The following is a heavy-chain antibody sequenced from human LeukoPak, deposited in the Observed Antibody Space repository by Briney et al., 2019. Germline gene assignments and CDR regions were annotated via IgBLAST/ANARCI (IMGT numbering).Heavy chain of an antibody. CDR3: TTTIVGDVYTHGRDD. V-gene: IGHV3-15*04. Sequence: PGGSLRLSCAASGFTFNNVRMNWVRQAPGKGLEWVGQIERKTDGGTSDYAAPVNGSLTTSRDDERNTLHLQMNSLKTEDTGVYYCTTTIVGDVYTHGRDDWGEGTLVTVSS. D-gene: IGHD5-24*01. CDR2: IERKTDGGTS. J-gene: IGHJ4*02. CDR1: GFTFNNVR.